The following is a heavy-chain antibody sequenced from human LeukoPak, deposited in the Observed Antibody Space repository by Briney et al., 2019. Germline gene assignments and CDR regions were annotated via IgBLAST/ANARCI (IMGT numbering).Heavy chain of an antibody. CDR2: VHYNGQT. V-gene: IGHV4-59*01. CDR3: VKVGGTGHFDY. J-gene: IGHJ4*02. CDR1: GGSISSYY. D-gene: IGHD7-27*01. Sequence: SETLSLTCTVSGGSISSYYWTWIRQPPGKGLEWLGYVHYNGQTNYNPSLQSRATMSVDTSKNQFSLRLTSVTAADTAVYYCVKVGGTGHFDYWGQGALVTVSS.